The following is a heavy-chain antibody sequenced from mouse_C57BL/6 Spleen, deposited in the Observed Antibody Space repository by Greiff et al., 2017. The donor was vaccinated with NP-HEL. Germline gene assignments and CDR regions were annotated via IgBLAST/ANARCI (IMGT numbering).Heavy chain of an antibody. CDR3: ARRDGSSYAMDY. CDR2: IYPGDGDT. D-gene: IGHD1-1*01. J-gene: IGHJ4*01. V-gene: IGHV1-80*01. Sequence: VQLQQSGAELVKPGASVKISCKASGYAFSSYWMNWVKQRPGKGLEWIGQIYPGDGDTNYNGKFKGKATLTADKSSSTAYMQLSSLTSEDSAVYFCARRDGSSYAMDYWGQGTSVTVSS. CDR1: GYAFSSYW.